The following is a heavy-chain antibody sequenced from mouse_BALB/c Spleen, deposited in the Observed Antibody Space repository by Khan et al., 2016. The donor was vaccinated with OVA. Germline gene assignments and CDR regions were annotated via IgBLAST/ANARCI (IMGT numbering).Heavy chain of an antibody. V-gene: IGHV1-9*01. CDR3: ARGNYYGSSSWFGY. CDR2: ILPGSGSN. CDR1: GYTFSSYW. J-gene: IGHJ3*01. Sequence: QVQLQQSGAELMKPGASVKISCKATGYTFSSYWIEWVKQRPGHGLEWIGEILPGSGSNNCNEKFKGKATFTADTSSNTAYMQLSSLTSEDSAVYYCARGNYYGSSSWFGYWGQGTLVTVS. D-gene: IGHD1-1*01.